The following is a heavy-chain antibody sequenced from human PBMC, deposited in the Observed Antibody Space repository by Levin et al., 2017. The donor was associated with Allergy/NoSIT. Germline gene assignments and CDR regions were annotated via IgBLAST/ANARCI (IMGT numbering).Heavy chain of an antibody. CDR2: ISSSGSTM. D-gene: IGHD2-2*01. J-gene: IGHJ3*02. Sequence: ETLSLTCAASGFTFSSFGMNWVRQPPGKGLEWVSYISSSGSTMYYADSVKGRFTISRDNAKNSLYLQMNSLRAEDTAVYHCARPGYCSSTSCWTGAFDIWGQGTMVTVSS. V-gene: IGHV3-48*01. CDR1: GFTFSSFG. CDR3: ARPGYCSSTSCWTGAFDI.